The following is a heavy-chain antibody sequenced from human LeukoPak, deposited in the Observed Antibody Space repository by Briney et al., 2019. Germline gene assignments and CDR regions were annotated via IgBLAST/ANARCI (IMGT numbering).Heavy chain of an antibody. CDR1: GGSISSSGYY. J-gene: IGHJ6*02. V-gene: IGHV4-31*03. D-gene: IGHD1-14*01. Sequence: PSQTLSLTCTVSGGSISSSGYYWSWIRQHPGKGLEWIGYIYPSGSTYYNPSLKSRVIISADTSKNQFSLKLSSVTAADTAVYYCARAELSHRGYHYGMDVWGQGATVTVSS. CDR3: ARAELSHRGYHYGMDV. CDR2: IYPSGST.